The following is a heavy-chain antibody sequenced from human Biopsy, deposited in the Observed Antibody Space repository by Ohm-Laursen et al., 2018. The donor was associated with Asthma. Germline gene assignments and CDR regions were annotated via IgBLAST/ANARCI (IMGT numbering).Heavy chain of an antibody. CDR1: GGSINNFY. Sequence: ETLSLTCTVSGGSINNFYWSWIRQPPGKGLESIGHVYYSGSTSYNPSLKGGVTISVDTSKNQFSLKLSSVTAADTAVYYCARASVAASSNWFDPWGQGTLVTVSS. V-gene: IGHV4-59*08. D-gene: IGHD6-19*01. J-gene: IGHJ5*02. CDR2: VYYSGST. CDR3: ARASVAASSNWFDP.